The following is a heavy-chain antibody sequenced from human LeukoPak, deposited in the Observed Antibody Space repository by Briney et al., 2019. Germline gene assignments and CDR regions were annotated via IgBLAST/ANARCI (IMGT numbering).Heavy chain of an antibody. CDR2: INPDGSVT. V-gene: IGHV3-74*01. CDR1: GFSLSNYW. CDR3: SRDTYGYEDH. D-gene: IGHD3-16*01. Sequence: GGSLRLSCSPSGFSLSNYWMHWVRQAPGKGLVWVSRINPDGSVTNHADSEKGRFTISRDNAKNTLYLQMNSLRVEDTAVYYCSRDTYGYEDHWGQGTLVTVSS. J-gene: IGHJ4*02.